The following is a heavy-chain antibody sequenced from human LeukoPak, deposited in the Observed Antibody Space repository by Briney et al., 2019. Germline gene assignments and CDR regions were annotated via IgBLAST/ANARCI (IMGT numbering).Heavy chain of an antibody. Sequence: GGSLRLSCAASGFTFSSYWMHWVRQAPGKGLVWVSRINSDGSSTSYADSVKGRFTISRDNAKNSLYLQMNSLRVEDTALYYCARDRGLSAYYFDYWGQGTLVTVSS. J-gene: IGHJ4*02. D-gene: IGHD3-10*01. CDR3: ARDRGLSAYYFDY. V-gene: IGHV3-74*01. CDR1: GFTFSSYW. CDR2: INSDGSST.